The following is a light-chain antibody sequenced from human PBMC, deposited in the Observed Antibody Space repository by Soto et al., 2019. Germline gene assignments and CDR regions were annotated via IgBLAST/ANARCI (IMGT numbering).Light chain of an antibody. J-gene: IGKJ1*01. Sequence: EIVLTQSPATLSLSPGERATLSCRASQSVNINYVACYQQKHGEGPRLLMYGASSRATGIPDRFSGSGSRTDCTLTSSRLEPEDSGVYYGQEYDSSRRTFGQGTKVEIK. CDR1: QSVNINY. CDR3: QEYDSSRRT. CDR2: GAS. V-gene: IGKV3-20*01.